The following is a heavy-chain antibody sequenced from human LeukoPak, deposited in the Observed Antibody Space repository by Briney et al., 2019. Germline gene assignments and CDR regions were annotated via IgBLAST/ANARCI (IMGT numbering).Heavy chain of an antibody. J-gene: IGHJ3*02. CDR2: IYTSGST. D-gene: IGHD3-9*01. Sequence: SETLSLTCTVSGGSISSYYWSWIRQPAGKGLEWIGRIYTSGSTNYNPSLKSRVTMSVDTSKNQFSLKLSSVTAADTAVYYCARTTLLYSDWSPDAFDIWGQGTMVTVPS. V-gene: IGHV4-4*07. CDR1: GGSISSYY. CDR3: ARTTLLYSDWSPDAFDI.